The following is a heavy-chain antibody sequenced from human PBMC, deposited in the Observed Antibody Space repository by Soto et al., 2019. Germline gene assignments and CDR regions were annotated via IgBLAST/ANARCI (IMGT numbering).Heavy chain of an antibody. Sequence: GGSLRLSCAASGFTFSSYSMNWVRQAPGKGLEWVANIKQDGSEKYYVDSVKGRFTISRDNAKNSLYLQMNSLRAEDTAVYYCARDRVRGYSGYPTSCFDPWGQGTLVTVSS. D-gene: IGHD5-12*01. CDR3: ARDRVRGYSGYPTSCFDP. CDR2: IKQDGSEK. V-gene: IGHV3-7*01. J-gene: IGHJ5*02. CDR1: GFTFSSYS.